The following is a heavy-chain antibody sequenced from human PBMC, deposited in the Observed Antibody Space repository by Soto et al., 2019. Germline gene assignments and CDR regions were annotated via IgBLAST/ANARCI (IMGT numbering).Heavy chain of an antibody. J-gene: IGHJ4*02. CDR2: INPNSGGT. V-gene: IGHV1-2*02. CDR1: GYTFTGYY. CDR3: ARGRYYDSSGYPPQAHPVDY. D-gene: IGHD3-22*01. Sequence: ASVKVSCKASGYTFTGYYMHWVRQAPGQGLEWMGWINPNSGGTNYAQKFQGRVTMTRDTSISTAYMELSRLRSDDTAVYYCARGRYYDSSGYPPQAHPVDYWGQGTLVTVSS.